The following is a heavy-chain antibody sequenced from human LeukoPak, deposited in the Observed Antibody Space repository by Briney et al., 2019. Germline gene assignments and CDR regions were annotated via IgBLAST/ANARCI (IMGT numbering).Heavy chain of an antibody. J-gene: IGHJ4*02. CDR2: IYTSGST. Sequence: SETLSLTCTVSGGSISSGSYYWSWIRQPAGKRLEWIGRIYTSGSTNYNPSLKSRVTISVDTSKNQFSLKLTSVTAADTAVYYCARAGYDFWSGYNRAFDYWGQGTLVTVSS. V-gene: IGHV4-61*02. D-gene: IGHD3-3*01. CDR3: ARAGYDFWSGYNRAFDY. CDR1: GGSISSGSYY.